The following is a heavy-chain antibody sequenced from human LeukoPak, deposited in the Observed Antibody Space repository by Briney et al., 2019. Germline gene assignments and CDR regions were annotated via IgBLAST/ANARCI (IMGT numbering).Heavy chain of an antibody. D-gene: IGHD3-16*01. CDR1: GFSVSDYW. J-gene: IGHJ5*02. V-gene: IGHV3-7*01. CDR2: IKQDGSEK. Sequence: PGGSVTLSCAASGFSVSDYWMTWVRQAPGKGLEWVANIKQDGSEKTYVDSVKGRFTISRDNAKNSLYLQMNSLRVEDTAMYYCVRDGGTDWYDPWGQGTLVTVFS. CDR3: VRDGGTDWYDP.